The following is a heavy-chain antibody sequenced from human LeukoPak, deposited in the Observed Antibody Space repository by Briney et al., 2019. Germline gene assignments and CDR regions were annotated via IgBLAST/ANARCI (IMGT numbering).Heavy chain of an antibody. CDR2: FDPEDGET. CDR3: ATDSYCSSTSCYMKAFDI. J-gene: IGHJ3*02. D-gene: IGHD2-2*02. V-gene: IGHV1-24*01. Sequence: ASVKVSCKVSGYTLTELSMHWVRQAPGKGLEWMGGFDPEDGETIYAQKFQGRVTMTEDTSTDTAYMELSSLRSEDTAVYYCATDSYCSSTSCYMKAFDIWGQGTMVTVSS. CDR1: GYTLTELS.